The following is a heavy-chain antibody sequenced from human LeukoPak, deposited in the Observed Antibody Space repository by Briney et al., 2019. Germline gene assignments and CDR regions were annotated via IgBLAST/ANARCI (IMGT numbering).Heavy chain of an antibody. Sequence: ASVKVSCKASGGTFSSYAISWVRQAPGQGLEWMGGIIPIFGTANYAQKFQGRVTITTDESTSTAYMELSSLRSEDTAVYYCATIYWNYARGRWFDPWGQGTLVSVSS. V-gene: IGHV1-69*05. CDR3: ATIYWNYARGRWFDP. D-gene: IGHD1-7*01. CDR1: GGTFSSYA. J-gene: IGHJ5*02. CDR2: IIPIFGTA.